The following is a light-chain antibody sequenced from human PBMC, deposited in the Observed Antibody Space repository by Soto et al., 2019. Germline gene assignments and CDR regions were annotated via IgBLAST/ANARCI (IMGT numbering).Light chain of an antibody. CDR3: QQSYSTPSIT. V-gene: IGKV3-20*01. CDR1: QSVSSNY. J-gene: IGKJ5*01. CDR2: GAS. Sequence: EIVLTQSPGTLSLSPGERATLSCRASQSVSSNYFAWYQQKPGQAPRLLIYGASTRATGIPARFSGSGSGTDFTLTISSLQPEDFATYYCQQSYSTPSITFGQGTRLEIK.